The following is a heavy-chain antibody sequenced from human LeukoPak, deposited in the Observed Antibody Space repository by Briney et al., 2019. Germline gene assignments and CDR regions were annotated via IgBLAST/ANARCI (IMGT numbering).Heavy chain of an antibody. Sequence: GGSLRLSCTASGFKFDDYGMTWVRQAPGKGLEWVGRSRDKGNSYTTAYAASVRGRFTISRDDSKNSLYLQMNSLKIEDTAVYYCTKLARAPRDFDYWGQGTLVTVSS. J-gene: IGHJ4*01. CDR3: TKLARAPRDFDY. CDR2: SRDKGNSYTT. V-gene: IGHV3-72*01. D-gene: IGHD3-10*01. CDR1: GFKFDDYG.